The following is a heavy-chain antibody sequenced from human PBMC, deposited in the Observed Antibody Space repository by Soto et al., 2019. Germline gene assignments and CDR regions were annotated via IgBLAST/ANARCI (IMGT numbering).Heavy chain of an antibody. J-gene: IGHJ3*02. CDR1: GFTFSSYA. CDR2: ISGSGGST. Sequence: GGSLRLSCAASGFTFSSYAMSWVRQAPGKGLEWVSAISGSGGSTYYADSVKGRFTISRDNSKNTLYLQMNSLRAEDTAVYYCAKEIYDILTGLDAFDIWGQGTMVTVS. CDR3: AKEIYDILTGLDAFDI. D-gene: IGHD3-9*01. V-gene: IGHV3-23*01.